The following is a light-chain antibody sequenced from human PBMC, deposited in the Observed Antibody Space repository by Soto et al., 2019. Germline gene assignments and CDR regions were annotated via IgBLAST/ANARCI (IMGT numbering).Light chain of an antibody. J-gene: IGKJ5*01. CDR1: QGIGDT. CDR2: GAS. CDR3: QQYGSSPPIT. Sequence: EIVMTQSPATLSVSPGEGATLSCRASQGIGDTLAWYQQKPGQTPRLLIYGASTRAAGVPARFSGSGSGTDFTLTINSLQSEDCAIYYCQQYGSSPPITFGQGTRLEIK. V-gene: IGKV3-15*01.